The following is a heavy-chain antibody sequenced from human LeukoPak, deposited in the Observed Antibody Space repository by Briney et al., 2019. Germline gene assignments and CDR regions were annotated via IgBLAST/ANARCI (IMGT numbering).Heavy chain of an antibody. CDR2: IWYDGSNK. V-gene: IGHV3-30*02. D-gene: IGHD2-15*01. J-gene: IGHJ4*02. CDR3: ANQVVAAAPAY. CDR1: GFTFSSYG. Sequence: GGSLRLSCAASGFTFSSYGMHWVRQAPGKGLEWVAVIWYDGSNKYYADSVKGRFTISRDNSKNTLYLQMNSLRAEDTAVYYCANQVVAAAPAYWGQGTLVTVSS.